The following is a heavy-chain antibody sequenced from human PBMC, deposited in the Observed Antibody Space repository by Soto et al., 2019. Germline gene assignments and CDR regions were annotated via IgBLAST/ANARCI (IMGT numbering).Heavy chain of an antibody. V-gene: IGHV3-66*01. CDR3: ARDNPAYYYMDV. J-gene: IGHJ6*03. CDR1: AFSVSSNY. Sequence: EAQLVESGGGLVQPGGSLRLSCAASAFSVSSNYMSWVRQAPGKGLEWVSVIYSGGSTYYADFVKDRFTISRDNSKNTLYLQMNNLRAEDTAVYYCARDNPAYYYMDVWGKGTTVTVSS. CDR2: IYSGGST.